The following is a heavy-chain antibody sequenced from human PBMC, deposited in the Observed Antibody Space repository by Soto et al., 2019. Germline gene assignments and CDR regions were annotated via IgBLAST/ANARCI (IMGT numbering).Heavy chain of an antibody. J-gene: IGHJ4*02. Sequence: LSLTFNVSGFAISRGYYWSWVRQSPGKGLEWIGSIYPSVSSYHNPSLETRLTLSIDTSKNQFTLKLASVTAADTALYYCAREKVGTTFFDNWGKGIQVTVSS. CDR1: GFAISRGYY. CDR3: AREKVGTTFFDN. CDR2: IYPSVSS. D-gene: IGHD1-1*01. V-gene: IGHV4-38-2*02.